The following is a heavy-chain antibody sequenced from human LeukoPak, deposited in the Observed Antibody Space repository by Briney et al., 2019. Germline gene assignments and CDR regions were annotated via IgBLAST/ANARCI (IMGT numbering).Heavy chain of an antibody. V-gene: IGHV4-59*02. Sequence: SETLSLTCTISGGSVSDYYWSWIRQSPGKGLEWIGYIYHTGSTSYSPSLKSRVTISADTSQNQFSLKLSSVTAADTAVYYCARDRRGYSYGFWFDPWGQGTLVTVSS. D-gene: IGHD5-18*01. J-gene: IGHJ5*02. CDR3: ARDRRGYSYGFWFDP. CDR1: GGSVSDYY. CDR2: IYHTGST.